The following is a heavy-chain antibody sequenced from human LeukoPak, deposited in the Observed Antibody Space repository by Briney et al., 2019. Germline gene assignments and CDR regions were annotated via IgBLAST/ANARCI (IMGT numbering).Heavy chain of an antibody. D-gene: IGHD6-19*01. CDR1: GGSISSYY. CDR3: ARRSDSSPFDY. J-gene: IGHJ4*02. CDR2: ILYSGST. V-gene: IGHV4-59*08. Sequence: PSETLSLTCTVSGGSISSYYWSWIRQPPGKGLGWIGDILYSGSTDYNSSLKSRVTISVDTSRNQFSLKLSSVSAADTAVYYCARRSDSSPFDYWGQGTLVTVSS.